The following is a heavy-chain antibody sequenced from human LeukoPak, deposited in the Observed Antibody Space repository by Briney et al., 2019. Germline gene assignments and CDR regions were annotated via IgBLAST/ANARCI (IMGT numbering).Heavy chain of an antibody. V-gene: IGHV4-59*01. D-gene: IGHD3-9*01. CDR3: ARGHDLLTGVTPI. CDR2: IYYSGST. CDR1: GGSISSYY. J-gene: IGHJ3*02. Sequence: PSETLSLTCSVSGGSISSYYWGWIRQPPGKGREWIGYIYYSGSTNNSPSLKSRVTISVDTSKSQFSLKLRSVSAADTAVYYCARGHDLLTGVTPIWGQGTMVTASS.